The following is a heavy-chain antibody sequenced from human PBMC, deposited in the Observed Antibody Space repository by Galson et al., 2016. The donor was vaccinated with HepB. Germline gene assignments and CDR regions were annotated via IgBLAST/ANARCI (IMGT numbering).Heavy chain of an antibody. J-gene: IGHJ3*01. V-gene: IGHV3-7*03. CDR3: VRDILYGSGSFRN. Sequence: SLRLSCAASGFSFSSYWMNWVRQAPGQGLEWVANIKQDGSKKNYVDSVRGRFTISRDNAKKSLYLQMNSLRAEDTAVYYCVRDILYGSGSFRNWGQGTMGTVSS. D-gene: IGHD3-10*01. CDR1: GFSFSSYW. CDR2: IKQDGSKK.